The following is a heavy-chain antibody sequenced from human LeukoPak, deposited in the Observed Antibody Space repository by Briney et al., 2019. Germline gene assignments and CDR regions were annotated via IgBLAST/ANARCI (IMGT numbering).Heavy chain of an antibody. CDR3: AKADTPRAASIDY. CDR2: IIPIFGTA. V-gene: IGHV1-69*13. J-gene: IGHJ4*02. D-gene: IGHD6-13*01. Sequence: GASVKVSCKASGGTFSSYAISWVRQAPGQGLEWMGGIIPIFGTANYAQKFQGRVTITADESTSTAYMELSSLRSEDTAVYYCAKADTPRAASIDYWGQGTLVTVSS. CDR1: GGTFSSYA.